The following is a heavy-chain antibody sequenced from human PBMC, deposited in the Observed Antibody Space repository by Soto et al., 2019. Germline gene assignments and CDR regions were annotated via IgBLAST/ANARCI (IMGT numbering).Heavy chain of an antibody. Sequence: ASVKVSCKASGYTFTSYGISWVRQAPGQGPERMGWISAYNGNTNYAQKLQGRVTMTTDTSTSTAYMELRSLRSDDTAVYYCARVYDILTGYNYYYYGMDVWGQGTTVTVSS. CDR1: GYTFTSYG. V-gene: IGHV1-18*01. J-gene: IGHJ6*02. CDR3: ARVYDILTGYNYYYYGMDV. CDR2: ISAYNGNT. D-gene: IGHD3-9*01.